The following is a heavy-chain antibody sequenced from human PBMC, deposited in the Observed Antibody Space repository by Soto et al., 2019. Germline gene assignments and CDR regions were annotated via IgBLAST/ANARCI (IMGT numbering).Heavy chain of an antibody. V-gene: IGHV1-18*01. J-gene: IGHJ3*02. CDR3: ARDVLLYDFWSGYWVDAFDI. CDR1: GYTYTSYG. D-gene: IGHD3-3*01. CDR2: ISAYNGNT. Sequence: ASVKVSCKASGYTYTSYGISWVRQAPGQGLEWMGWISAYNGNTNYAQKLQGRVTMTTDTSTSTAYMELRSLRSDDTAVYYCARDVLLYDFWSGYWVDAFDIWGQGIMVTVSS.